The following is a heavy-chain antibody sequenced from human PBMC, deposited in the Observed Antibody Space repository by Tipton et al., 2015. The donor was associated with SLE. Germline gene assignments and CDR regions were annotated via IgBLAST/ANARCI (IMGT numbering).Heavy chain of an antibody. Sequence: SLRLSCAASGFTFSSFAMHWVRQAPGKGLEYVSAISNNGDSTYYANSVKGRFTISRDNSKITLYLQMNSLGAEDTAVYYCAKVGPRRSDGWRVGNYWDFDLWGRGTLVTVSS. CDR2: ISNNGDST. CDR1: GFTFSSFA. D-gene: IGHD1-26*01. CDR3: AKVGPRRSDGWRVGNYWDFDL. V-gene: IGHV3-64*01. J-gene: IGHJ2*01.